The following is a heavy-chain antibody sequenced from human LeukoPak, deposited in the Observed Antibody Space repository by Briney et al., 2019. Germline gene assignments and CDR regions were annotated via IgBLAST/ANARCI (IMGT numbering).Heavy chain of an antibody. J-gene: IGHJ3*02. D-gene: IGHD3-22*01. Sequence: SETLSLTCTVSGGSISSYYWSWIRQPPGKGLEWIGYIYYSGSTNYNPSLKSRVTISVDTSKNQFSLKLSSVTAADTAVYYCARGYYYDSMGNAFDIRGQGTMVTVSS. V-gene: IGHV4-59*01. CDR2: IYYSGST. CDR1: GGSISSYY. CDR3: ARGYYYDSMGNAFDI.